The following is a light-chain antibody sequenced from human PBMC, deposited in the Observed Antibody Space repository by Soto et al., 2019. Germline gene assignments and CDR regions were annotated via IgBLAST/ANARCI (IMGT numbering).Light chain of an antibody. V-gene: IGLV2-14*02. J-gene: IGLJ1*01. Sequence: QSALTQPASVSGSPEQSITISCTGPGSDVGSFDLVSWYQQHPGKAPKLIIFEGSKRPSGVSDRFSGSKSDNRASLTISGLQAEDEADYYCISYTGSSTSYVFGTGTKVTVL. CDR1: GSDVGSFDL. CDR2: EGS. CDR3: ISYTGSSTSYV.